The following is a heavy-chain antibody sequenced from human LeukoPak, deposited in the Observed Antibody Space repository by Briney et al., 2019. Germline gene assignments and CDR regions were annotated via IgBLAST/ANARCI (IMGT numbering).Heavy chain of an antibody. V-gene: IGHV1-2*06. CDR1: GYTFTGYY. Sequence: ASVKVSXKASGYTFTGYYMHWVRQAPGQGLEWMGRINPNSGGTNYAQKFQGRVTMTRDTSISTAYMELSRLRSDDTAVYYCAREMYYYDSSGYYPSDYWGQRTLVTVSS. J-gene: IGHJ4*02. D-gene: IGHD3-22*01. CDR3: AREMYYYDSSGYYPSDY. CDR2: INPNSGGT.